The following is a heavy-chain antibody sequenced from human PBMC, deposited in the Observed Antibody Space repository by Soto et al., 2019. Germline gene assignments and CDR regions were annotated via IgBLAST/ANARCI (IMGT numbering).Heavy chain of an antibody. CDR2: IYNSGST. V-gene: IGHV4-59*01. Sequence: SETLSLTCTVSGDSISSYYWSWIRQPPGKGLEWIGYIYNSGSTNYNPSLKSRATLSVDTSNNQFSLKLRSVTAADTAVYYCASDVAGDYEFTWGNDVLGGAFEIWGQGTMVTVSS. CDR1: GDSISSYY. J-gene: IGHJ3*02. CDR3: ASDVAGDYEFTWGNDVLGGAFEI. D-gene: IGHD3-16*01.